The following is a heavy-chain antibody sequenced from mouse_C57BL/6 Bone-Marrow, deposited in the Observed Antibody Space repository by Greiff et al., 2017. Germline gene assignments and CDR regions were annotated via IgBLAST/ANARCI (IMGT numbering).Heavy chain of an antibody. Sequence: EVQLQQSGPELVKPGASVKISCKASGYTFTDYYMNWVKQSHGKSLEWIGDINPNNGGTSYNQKFKGKATLTVDKSSSTAYMEPRSLTSEDSAVYYCAREDDGYYEDWFAYWGQGTLVTVSA. V-gene: IGHV1-26*01. CDR1: GYTFTDYY. D-gene: IGHD2-3*01. CDR2: INPNNGGT. CDR3: AREDDGYYEDWFAY. J-gene: IGHJ3*01.